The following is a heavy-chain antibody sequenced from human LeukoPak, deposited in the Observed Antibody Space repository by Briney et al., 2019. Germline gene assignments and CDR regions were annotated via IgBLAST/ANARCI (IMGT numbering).Heavy chain of an antibody. V-gene: IGHV3-48*01. J-gene: IGHJ4*02. CDR2: ISGGSGPR. CDR3: ARDDLFGNYFDS. D-gene: IGHD3-10*01. Sequence: GGSLRLSCVASGFTFDNYSLNWIRQAPGRGLEWISYISGGSGPRYYADSVKGRFTISRDNSKNSLFLQMNTLRADDTAVYYCARDDLFGNYFDSWGQGTLVAVSS. CDR1: GFTFDNYS.